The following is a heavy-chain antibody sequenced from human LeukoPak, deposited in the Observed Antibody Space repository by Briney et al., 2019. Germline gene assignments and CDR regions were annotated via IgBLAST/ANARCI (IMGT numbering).Heavy chain of an antibody. CDR1: GGSISSYY. J-gene: IGHJ6*02. Sequence: SETLSLTCTVSGGSISSYYWSWIRQPPGKGLEWIGYIYYSGSTDYNPSLKSRVTVSVDTSKNQFSLKLSSVTAADTAVYYCARNRVYYGMDVWGQGTTVTVSS. CDR2: IYYSGST. CDR3: ARNRVYYGMDV. V-gene: IGHV4-59*08. D-gene: IGHD1-14*01.